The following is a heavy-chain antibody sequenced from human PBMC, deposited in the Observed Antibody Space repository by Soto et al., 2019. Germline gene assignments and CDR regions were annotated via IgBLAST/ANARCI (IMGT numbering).Heavy chain of an antibody. D-gene: IGHD5-12*01. Sequence: GGSLRLSCASSGFTVSSNYMSLVRQAPGRGLEWVSVIYSGGSTYYADSVKGRFTISRDNSENTLYLQMNSLRAEDTAVYYCAKRWLQSIKDYWGQGTLVTVSS. CDR2: IYSGGST. CDR3: AKRWLQSIKDY. V-gene: IGHV3-53*01. CDR1: GFTVSSNY. J-gene: IGHJ4*02.